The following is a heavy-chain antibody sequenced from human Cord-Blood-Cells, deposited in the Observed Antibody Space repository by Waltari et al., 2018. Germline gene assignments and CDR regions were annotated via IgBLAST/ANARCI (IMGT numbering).Heavy chain of an antibody. CDR3: ARGGLGAFDFDY. V-gene: IGHV4-30-4*01. Sequence: QVQLQESGPGLVKPSQTLSLTCPVSGGSLSSGDYYWRWIRQPPGKGLEWIGYIYYSGSTYYNPSLKSRVTISVDTSKNQFSLKLSSVTAADTAVYYCARGGLGAFDFDYWGQGTLVTVSS. CDR2: IYYSGST. CDR1: GGSLSSGDYY. J-gene: IGHJ4*02. D-gene: IGHD3-3*02.